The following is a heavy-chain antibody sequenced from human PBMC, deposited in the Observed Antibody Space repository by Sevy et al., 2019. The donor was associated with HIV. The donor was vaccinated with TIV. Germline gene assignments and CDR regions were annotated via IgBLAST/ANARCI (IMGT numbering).Heavy chain of an antibody. D-gene: IGHD3-9*01. CDR2: IYKGNT. V-gene: IGHV4-59*11. CDR1: GVSISGHS. J-gene: IGHJ4*02. Sequence: SETLSLTCAVSGVSISGHSWSWIRQPPGKGLEWIGYIYKGNTNYNSSLKSRVTISVDSPKNQFSLKLTSVTAADTAMYYCARDIYYNILIGFDNWGQGTLVTVSS. CDR3: ARDIYYNILIGFDN.